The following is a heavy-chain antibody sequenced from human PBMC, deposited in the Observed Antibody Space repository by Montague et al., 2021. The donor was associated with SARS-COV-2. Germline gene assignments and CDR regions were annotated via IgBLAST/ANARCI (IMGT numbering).Heavy chain of an antibody. CDR2: IYHSGST. CDR1: GYSISTGYY. CDR3: AKVAGSHDTFDI. D-gene: IGHD6-19*01. Sequence: SETLSLTCTVSGYSISTGYYWGWIRQPPGKGLEWIGTIYHSGSTYFNPSLKSRVTISVDTSKNQFSLNLSSVTAGDTAVYYCAKVAGSHDTFDIWGRGTMVTVSS. V-gene: IGHV4-38-2*02. J-gene: IGHJ3*02.